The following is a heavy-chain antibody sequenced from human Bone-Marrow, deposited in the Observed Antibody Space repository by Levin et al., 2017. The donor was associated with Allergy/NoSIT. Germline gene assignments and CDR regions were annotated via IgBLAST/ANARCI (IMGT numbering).Heavy chain of an antibody. CDR3: AKVRRGLDAFDI. CDR1: GFIFSSSA. V-gene: IGHV3-23*01. CDR2: ISGSDDST. D-gene: IGHD3/OR15-3a*01. J-gene: IGHJ3*02. Sequence: ETLSLTCAASGFIFSSSAMSWVRQAPGKGLEWVSSISGSDDSTYYTDSVKGRLTISRDNSKNTIYLQMNSLSAADTAVYYCAKVRRGLDAFDIWGQGTMVTVSS.